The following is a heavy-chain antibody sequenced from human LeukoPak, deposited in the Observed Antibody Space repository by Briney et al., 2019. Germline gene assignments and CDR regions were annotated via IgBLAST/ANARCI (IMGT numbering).Heavy chain of an antibody. CDR2: ISSSSSYI. CDR3: ARGLVIWLGTPDY. D-gene: IGHD3-10*01. CDR1: GFTFSSYS. J-gene: IGHJ4*02. Sequence: GGSLRLSCAASGFTFSSYSMNWVRQAPGKGLEWVSSISSSSSYIYYADSVKGRFTISRDNAKNSLYLQMNSLRAEDTAVYYCARGLVIWLGTPDYWGQGTLVTVSS. V-gene: IGHV3-21*01.